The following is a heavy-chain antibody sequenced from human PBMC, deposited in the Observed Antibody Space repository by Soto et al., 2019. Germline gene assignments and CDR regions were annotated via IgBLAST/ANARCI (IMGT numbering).Heavy chain of an antibody. D-gene: IGHD3-16*01. CDR1: EFIFRSYE. Sequence: EVQLVESGGGLVQPGGSLRLSCTAAEFIFRSYEMNWVRQAPGKGLEWISYISSTGNTIYYADSVKGRFIISRDNAKKSLFLQMDSLRGEDTAVYFCARGLGEAYFDYWGQGTLVTVSP. J-gene: IGHJ4*02. V-gene: IGHV3-48*03. CDR3: ARGLGEAYFDY. CDR2: ISSTGNTI.